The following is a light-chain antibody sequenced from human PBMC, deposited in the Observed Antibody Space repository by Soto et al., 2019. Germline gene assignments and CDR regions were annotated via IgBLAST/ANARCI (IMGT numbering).Light chain of an antibody. V-gene: IGKV1-33*01. J-gene: IGKJ3*01. CDR2: DAS. CDR1: QDISNH. CDR3: QKHDGVPR. Sequence: DIQLTQSPSSLSASVGDRVTITCQASQDISNHLNWYQQKPGKAPNLLIYDASDLETGVPSRFSGGGSGTFFSFTINSLQPEDIATYYCQKHDGVPRFGPGTKVDIK.